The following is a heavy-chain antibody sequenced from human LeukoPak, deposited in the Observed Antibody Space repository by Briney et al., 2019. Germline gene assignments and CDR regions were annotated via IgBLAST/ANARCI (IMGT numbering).Heavy chain of an antibody. CDR3: TRDGVPYYYDSSGYSRSYDS. V-gene: IGHV3-49*04. CDR2: IRSKAYGGTT. Sequence: GSPKIFCTASGFTFGDYAMSWVRQAPGKGLEGVGFIRSKAYGGTTEYAASVKGRFTISRDDTKSIAYLQMYSLKTEYTAVYYCTRDGVPYYYDSSGYSRSYDSWGQGTLVTVSS. J-gene: IGHJ5*01. D-gene: IGHD3-22*01. CDR1: GFTFGDYA.